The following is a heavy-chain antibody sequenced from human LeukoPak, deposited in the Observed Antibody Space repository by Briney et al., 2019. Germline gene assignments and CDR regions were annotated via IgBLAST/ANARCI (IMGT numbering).Heavy chain of an antibody. V-gene: IGHV4-39*01. J-gene: IGHJ5*02. CDR1: GGSISSGSYY. CDR3: ARHVNIGFGNLNWFDP. CDR2: IYYSGST. Sequence: SETLSLTCTVSGGSISSGSYYWGWIRQPPGKGLEWIGSIYYSGSTYYNPSLKSRVTISVDTSKNQFSLKLSSVTAADTAVYYCARHVNIGFGNLNWFDPWGQGTLVTVSS. D-gene: IGHD3-10*01.